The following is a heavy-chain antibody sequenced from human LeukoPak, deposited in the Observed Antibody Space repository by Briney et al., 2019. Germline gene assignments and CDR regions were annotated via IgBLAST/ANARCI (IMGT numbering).Heavy chain of an antibody. J-gene: IGHJ4*02. D-gene: IGHD6-13*01. CDR2: INWNSGSR. CDR3: VKGHSSSWFHFDY. CDR1: GFPFNDYT. V-gene: IGHV3-9*01. Sequence: GGSLRLSCAASGFPFNDYTMHWVRQAPGKGLEGVSGINWNSGSRGYADSVKGRFTISRDNAKNSLYLQMNSLRAEDTALYYCVKGHSSSWFHFDYWGQGTLVTVSS.